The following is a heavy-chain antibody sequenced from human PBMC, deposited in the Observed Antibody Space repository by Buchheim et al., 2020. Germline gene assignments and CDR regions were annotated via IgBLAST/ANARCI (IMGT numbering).Heavy chain of an antibody. J-gene: IGHJ4*02. CDR3: ARDILVRGTRLRLGESPLDY. D-gene: IGHD3-16*01. V-gene: IGHV3-33*01. CDR2: IWYDGSNK. CDR1: GFTFSSYG. Sequence: QVQLVESGGGVVQPGRSLRLSCAASGFTFSSYGMHWVRQAPGKGLEWVAVIWYDGSNKYYADSVKGRFTISRDNSKHTLYLQMNSLRAEDTAVYYCARDILVRGTRLRLGESPLDYWGQGTL.